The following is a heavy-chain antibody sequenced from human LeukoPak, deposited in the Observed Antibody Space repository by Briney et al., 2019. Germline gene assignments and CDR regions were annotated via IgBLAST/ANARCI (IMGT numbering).Heavy chain of an antibody. J-gene: IGHJ2*01. CDR3: ARNYYDSSGYSAQHWYFDL. CDR1: GGSISSGGYY. Sequence: PSETLSLTCTVSGGSISSGGYYWSWIRQHPGKGLEWIGYIYYSGSTYYNPSLKSRVTISVDTSKNQFSLKLSSVTAADTAVYYCARNYYDSSGYSAQHWYFDLWGRGTLVTVSS. V-gene: IGHV4-31*03. D-gene: IGHD3-22*01. CDR2: IYYSGST.